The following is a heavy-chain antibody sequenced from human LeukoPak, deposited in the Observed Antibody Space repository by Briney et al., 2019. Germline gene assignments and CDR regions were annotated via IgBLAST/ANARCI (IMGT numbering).Heavy chain of an antibody. V-gene: IGHV3-7*03. CDR1: EFTFFTYW. Sequence: GGSLRLSCAASEFTFFTYWMSWVRQAPGKGLEWVANIKQDGSEKYYVDSVKGRFTISRDNAKNSLYLQMNSLRAEDTAVYYCTRVKFSVTTGQTGFDYWGQGTLVTVSS. D-gene: IGHD4-17*01. CDR3: TRVKFSVTTGQTGFDY. J-gene: IGHJ4*02. CDR2: IKQDGSEK.